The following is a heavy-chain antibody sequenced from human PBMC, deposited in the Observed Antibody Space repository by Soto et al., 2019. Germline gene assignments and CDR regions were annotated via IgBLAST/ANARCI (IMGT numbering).Heavy chain of an antibody. CDR1: GYTFTSYA. CDR3: ARVTSPDAVGAPNY. D-gene: IGHD1-26*01. Sequence: QVQLVQSGAAVKKPGASVKVSCKASGYTFTSYAIHWVRQAPGQRLEWMGWINAGNGNTRYSQKFQGRLTITRDTSASTVYMELSGLRSEDTAVYYCARVTSPDAVGAPNYWGQGTLVTVSS. CDR2: INAGNGNT. J-gene: IGHJ4*02. V-gene: IGHV1-3*01.